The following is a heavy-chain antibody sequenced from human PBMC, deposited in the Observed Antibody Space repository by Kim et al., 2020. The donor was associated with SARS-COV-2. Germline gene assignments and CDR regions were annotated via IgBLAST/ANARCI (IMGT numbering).Heavy chain of an antibody. Sequence: GGSLRLSCTASGFIFSSYTMIWVRQAPGKGLEWVSSISSGSDYIYYADSVRGRFTISRDNAANSLYLQMNSLRAGDTAVYYCASAPRTPLPTSVWGQGTLVTVSS. J-gene: IGHJ4*02. V-gene: IGHV3-21*01. CDR2: ISSGSDYI. CDR1: GFIFSSYT. CDR3: ASAPRTPLPTSV. D-gene: IGHD2-15*01.